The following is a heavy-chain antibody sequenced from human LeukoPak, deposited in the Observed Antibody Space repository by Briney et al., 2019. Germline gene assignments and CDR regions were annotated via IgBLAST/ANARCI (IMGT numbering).Heavy chain of an antibody. CDR3: AKLLKATWVQLWLAGDHY. CDR2: ISGSGSSA. CDR1: GFTFSSYA. D-gene: IGHD5-18*01. Sequence: GGSLRLSCAASGFTFSSYAMNWVRQAPGKGLEWVSAISGSGSSAYYADSVKGRFTVSRDNSKNTLYLQMNSLRAEDTAVYYCAKLLKATWVQLWLAGDHYWGQGTLVTVSS. J-gene: IGHJ4*02. V-gene: IGHV3-23*01.